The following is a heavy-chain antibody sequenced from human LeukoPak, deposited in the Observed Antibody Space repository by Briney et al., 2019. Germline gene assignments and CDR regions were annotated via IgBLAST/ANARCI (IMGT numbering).Heavy chain of an antibody. CDR3: ARDHCSVAGTNETNYGMDV. Sequence: GASVKVSCTASGYTFTGYYMHWVRQAPGQGLEWMGWINPNSGGTNYAQKFQGWVTMTRDTSISTAYMELSRLRSDDTAVYYCARDHCSVAGTNETNYGMDVWGQGTTVTVSS. CDR1: GYTFTGYY. D-gene: IGHD6-19*01. CDR2: INPNSGGT. V-gene: IGHV1-2*04. J-gene: IGHJ6*02.